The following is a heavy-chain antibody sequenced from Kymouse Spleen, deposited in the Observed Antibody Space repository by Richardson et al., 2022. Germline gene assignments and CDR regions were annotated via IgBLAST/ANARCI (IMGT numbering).Heavy chain of an antibody. CDR3: ARGGYNWNYGVFFFDY. CDR2: INSDGSST. J-gene: IGHJ4*02. CDR1: GFTFSSYW. Sequence: EVQLVESGGGLVQPGGSLRLSCAASGFTFSSYWMHWVRQAPGKGLVWVSRINSDGSSTSYADSVKGRFTISRDNAKNTLYLQMNSLRAEDTAVYYCARGGYNWNYGVFFFDYWGQGTLVTVSS. V-gene: IGHV3-74*01. D-gene: IGHD1-7*01.